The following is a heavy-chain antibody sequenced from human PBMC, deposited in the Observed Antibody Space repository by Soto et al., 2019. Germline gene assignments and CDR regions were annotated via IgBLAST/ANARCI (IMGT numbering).Heavy chain of an antibody. V-gene: IGHV3-23*01. Sequence: EVQLLESGGGLVQPGGSLRRSCAASGFTFSSYAMSWVRQAPGKGLEWVSAISGSGGSTYYADSVKGRFTISRDTSKNTLYLKMNSLRAEDTAVYYCAKDVSEDSYGYSNYWGQGTLVTVAS. J-gene: IGHJ4*02. CDR2: ISGSGGST. D-gene: IGHD5-18*01. CDR3: AKDVSEDSYGYSNY. CDR1: GFTFSSYA.